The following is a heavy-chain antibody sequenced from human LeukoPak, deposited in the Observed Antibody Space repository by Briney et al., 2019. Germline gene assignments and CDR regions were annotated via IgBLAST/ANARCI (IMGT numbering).Heavy chain of an antibody. V-gene: IGHV3-23*01. CDR1: GVAFCRFV. J-gene: IGHJ5*01. D-gene: IGHD4-17*01. CDR3: PTHRENYGDSCLDDS. CDR2: ISGSGGST. Sequence: VGSLCLSCAVSGVAFCRFVMSWGRGSAGPGREWCSAISGSGGSTYYADSVKGRFTPSRDNSKNTLYLQINSLRAEDTAVYHRPTHRENYGDSCLDDSWGQATLVTVPS.